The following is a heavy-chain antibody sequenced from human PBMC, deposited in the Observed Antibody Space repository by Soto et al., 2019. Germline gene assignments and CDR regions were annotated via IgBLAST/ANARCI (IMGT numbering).Heavy chain of an antibody. CDR2: INPNDGTT. Sequence: GASVKVSCKASGYSFTSSYMHWLRQAPGQGPEWMGMINPNDGTTTNAQRVQGRVTMTTDTSTTSVYMELSSLRSEDTAVYYCAKGFVSGQLPNHYYYGVDVWGQGTTVTVSS. CDR3: AKGFVSGQLPNHYYYGVDV. V-gene: IGHV1-46*01. CDR1: GYSFTSSY. D-gene: IGHD6-6*01. J-gene: IGHJ6*02.